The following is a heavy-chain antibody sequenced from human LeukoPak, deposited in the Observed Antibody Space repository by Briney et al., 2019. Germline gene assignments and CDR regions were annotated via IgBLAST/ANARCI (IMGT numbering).Heavy chain of an antibody. Sequence: SETLSLTCTVSGGSISSYYWSWIRQPPGKGLEWIGYIYYSGSTNYNPSLKSRVTISVDTSKNQFSLKLSSVTAADTAVYYCARLRFLEWLSYGDNWFDPWGQGTLVTVSS. CDR2: IYYSGST. CDR3: ARLRFLEWLSYGDNWFDP. D-gene: IGHD3-3*01. J-gene: IGHJ5*02. CDR1: GGSISSYY. V-gene: IGHV4-59*08.